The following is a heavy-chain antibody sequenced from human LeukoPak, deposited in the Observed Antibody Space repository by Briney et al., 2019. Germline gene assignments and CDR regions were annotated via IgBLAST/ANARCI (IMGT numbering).Heavy chain of an antibody. V-gene: IGHV4-61*02. CDR3: ARAPLYHYDSSGYLFDY. D-gene: IGHD3-22*01. J-gene: IGHJ4*02. Sequence: SQTLSLTCTVSGGSISSGSYYWSWIRQPAGKGLEWIGRIYTSGSTNYNPSLKSRVTISVDTSKNQFSLKLSSVTAADTAIYYCARAPLYHYDSSGYLFDYWGQGTLVTVSS. CDR2: IYTSGST. CDR1: GGSISSGSYY.